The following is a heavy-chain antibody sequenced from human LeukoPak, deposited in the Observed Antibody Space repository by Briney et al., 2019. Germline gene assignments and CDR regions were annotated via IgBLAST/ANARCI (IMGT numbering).Heavy chain of an antibody. CDR2: ITGSGGSA. CDR1: GFTFSTHG. J-gene: IGHJ4*02. D-gene: IGHD3-22*01. V-gene: IGHV3-23*01. CDR3: ARDLSLIALTD. Sequence: GGTLSLSCAASGFTFSTHGMNWVRQGPGKGLEWVSGITGSGGSAYYADSVKGRFTISRDNSKNTVYLQMNSLRAEDTAVYYCARDLSLIALTDWGQGTLVTVSS.